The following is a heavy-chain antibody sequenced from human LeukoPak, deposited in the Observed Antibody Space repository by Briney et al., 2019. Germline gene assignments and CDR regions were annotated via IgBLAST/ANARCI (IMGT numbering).Heavy chain of an antibody. V-gene: IGHV4-4*07. CDR1: GGSISSYY. D-gene: IGHD1-7*01. J-gene: IGHJ4*02. CDR2: IYTSGST. CDR3: ARGGELLNY. Sequence: SETLSLTCTVSGGSISSYYWTWIRQPAGKGLEWIGRIYTSGSTSYSPSLKSRVTISLDTSKNQFSLRLSSVTAPDTAVYYCARGGELLNYLGQGTLVTVSS.